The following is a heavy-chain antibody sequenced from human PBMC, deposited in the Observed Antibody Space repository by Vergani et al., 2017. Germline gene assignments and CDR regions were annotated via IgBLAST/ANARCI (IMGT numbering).Heavy chain of an antibody. CDR3: ARDLAYCHEGSCAL. CDR2: VLFDGSNV. D-gene: IGHD2-15*01. CDR1: GFTFNRSG. Sequence: QVQLVQSGGGVVQPGGSLRLSCVASGFTFNRSGMQWVRQAPGKGLEWVAYVLFDGSNVYYADSVKGRFIVSRDNSNDALYLQMNSLRTDDTAVYYCARDLAYCHEGSCALWGQGSVVTVSS. V-gene: IGHV3-30*02. J-gene: IGHJ4*02.